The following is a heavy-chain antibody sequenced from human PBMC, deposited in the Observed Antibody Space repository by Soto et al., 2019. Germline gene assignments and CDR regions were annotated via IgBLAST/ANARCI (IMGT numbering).Heavy chain of an antibody. V-gene: IGHV6-1*01. D-gene: IGHD2-15*01. CDR3: ARRASSGGSRANWFDP. Sequence: PSQTLSLTCATSGDSVSSNSAAWNWIRQSPSRGLEWLGRTYYRSKWYNDYAVSVKSRITINPDTSKNQFSLQLNSVTPEDTAVYYCARRASSGGSRANWFDPWGQGTLVTVSS. CDR1: GDSVSSNSAA. J-gene: IGHJ5*02. CDR2: TYYRSKWYN.